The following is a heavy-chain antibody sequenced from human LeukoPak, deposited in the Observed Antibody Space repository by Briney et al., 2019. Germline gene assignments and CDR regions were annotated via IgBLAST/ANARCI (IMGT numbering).Heavy chain of an antibody. CDR2: IYHSGST. Sequence: PSETLSLTCAVSGVSISSSNWWSWVREPPGKGLEWIGEIYHSGSTNYNPSLKSRVTISVDKSKNQFSLKLSSVTAADTAVYYCASPGRDSSGWYVFDYWGQGTLVTVSS. CDR3: ASPGRDSSGWYVFDY. J-gene: IGHJ4*02. CDR1: GVSISSSNW. V-gene: IGHV4-4*02. D-gene: IGHD6-19*01.